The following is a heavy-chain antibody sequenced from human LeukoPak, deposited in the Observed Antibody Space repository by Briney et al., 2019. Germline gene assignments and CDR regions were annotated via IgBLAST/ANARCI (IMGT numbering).Heavy chain of an antibody. D-gene: IGHD6-19*01. CDR3: GRNGSGWYGDNGFAP. Sequence: GGSLRLSCAASGFTFSSYWMSWVRQAPGKGLEWVANIKQDGSEKYYVDSVKGRFTISRDNAKNSLYLQMNSLRAEDTAVYCGRNGSGWYGDNGFAPWGQGTLVTVSS. J-gene: IGHJ5*02. CDR2: IKQDGSEK. CDR1: GFTFSSYW. V-gene: IGHV3-7*01.